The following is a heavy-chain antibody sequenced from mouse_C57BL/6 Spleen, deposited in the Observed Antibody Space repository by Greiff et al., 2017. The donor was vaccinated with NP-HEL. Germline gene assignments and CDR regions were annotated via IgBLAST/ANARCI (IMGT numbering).Heavy chain of an antibody. CDR1: GYTFTSYW. Sequence: VQLQQPGAELVMPGASVKLSCKASGYTFTSYWMHWVKQRPGRGLEWIGEIDPSDSYTNYNQKFKGKSTLTVDKSSSTAYMQLSSLTSEDSAVYYCARGYGSSDWYFDVWGTGTTVTVSS. V-gene: IGHV1-69*01. J-gene: IGHJ1*03. CDR2: IDPSDSYT. CDR3: ARGYGSSDWYFDV. D-gene: IGHD1-1*01.